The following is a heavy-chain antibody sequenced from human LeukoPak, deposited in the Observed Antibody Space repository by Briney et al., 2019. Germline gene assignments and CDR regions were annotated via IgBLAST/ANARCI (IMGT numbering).Heavy chain of an antibody. D-gene: IGHD5-24*01. CDR3: AREERWLQSLAY. V-gene: IGHV4-61*02. CDR2: IYASGTT. J-gene: IGHJ4*02. CDR1: GGSISSGSYY. Sequence: PSQTLSLTCTVSGGSISSGSYYWSWIRQPAGTGLEWIGRIYASGTTNYNPSLKSRVTMSVDTSKDQFSLKLSSVTAADTAMYYCAREERWLQSLAYWGQGTLVTVSS.